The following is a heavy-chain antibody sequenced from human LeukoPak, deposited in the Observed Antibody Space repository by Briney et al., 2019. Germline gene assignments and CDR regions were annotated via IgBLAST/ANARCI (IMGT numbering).Heavy chain of an antibody. CDR1: GGSISSYY. D-gene: IGHD3-16*01. CDR3: ARDRLGNTVDY. J-gene: IGHJ4*02. CDR2: IHYSGST. Sequence: PSETLSLTCTVSGGSISSYYWTWIRQPPGKGLEWIGYIHYSGSTNYNPSLESRVTMSVDTSNNQFSLKLNSVTAADTAVYYCARDRLGNTVDYWGQGALVTVSS. V-gene: IGHV4-59*01.